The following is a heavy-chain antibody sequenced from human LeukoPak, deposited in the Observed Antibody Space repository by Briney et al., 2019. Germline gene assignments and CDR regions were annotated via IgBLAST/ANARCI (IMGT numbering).Heavy chain of an antibody. D-gene: IGHD6-6*01. CDR1: GDSVSSNSAA. J-gene: IGHJ6*03. CDR3: AREYSSSYAAWYYYCYMDV. V-gene: IGHV6-1*01. Sequence: SQTLALTCAISGDSVSSNSAAWNWLRHSPSRGLEWLGRTDYRSKWYNESAASVKSRITINPDTSKNHFSLHLNSLTPEDTAVYYCAREYSSSYAAWYYYCYMDVWGKGTTVTVSS. CDR2: TDYRSKWYN.